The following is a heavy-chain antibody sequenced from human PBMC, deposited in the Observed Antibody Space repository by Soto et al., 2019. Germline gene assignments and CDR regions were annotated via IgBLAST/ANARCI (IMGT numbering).Heavy chain of an antibody. D-gene: IGHD6-19*01. J-gene: IGHJ5*02. CDR1: GGTIRSPDW. CDR2: IFQSGST. V-gene: IGHV4-4*02. Sequence: QVQLQESGPGLVEPSGTLSLTCGVSGGTIRSPDWWTWVRQPPGKGLEWIGEIFQSGSTNYTPSLESRVTISVDKSKNQFSLTLTSVPAADTAVYFCARGRGRYSSGWSWFDPWCQGILVTVSS. CDR3: ARGRGRYSSGWSWFDP.